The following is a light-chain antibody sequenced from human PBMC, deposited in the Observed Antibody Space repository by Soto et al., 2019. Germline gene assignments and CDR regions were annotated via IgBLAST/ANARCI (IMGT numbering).Light chain of an antibody. CDR3: QQSYSTPYT. CDR2: AAS. Sequence: DIQMTQSPSSLSASVGDRVTITCRAGQSTSIYVNWYQQKPGKAPKLLIYAASSLQSGVPSRFSGSESRTDFTLTISSLQPEDFGNYYCQQSYSTPYTLGQGTKLEI. V-gene: IGKV1-39*01. CDR1: QSTSIY. J-gene: IGKJ2*01.